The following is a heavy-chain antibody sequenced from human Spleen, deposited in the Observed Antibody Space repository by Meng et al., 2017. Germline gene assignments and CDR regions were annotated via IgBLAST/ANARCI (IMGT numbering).Heavy chain of an antibody. CDR1: GGSISSYY. CDR2: VNHSGRT. CDR3: ARGGRSGWTRRYFDL. Sequence: VPLQEPGPGLVKPSETLSLTCTVSGGSISSYYWSWIRQPPGKGLEWIGEVNHSGRTNYNPSLKSRVTISVDKSKNQFSLKLSSVTAADTAVYYCARGGRSGWTRRYFDLWGRGTLVTVSS. V-gene: IGHV4-59*12. J-gene: IGHJ2*01. D-gene: IGHD6-19*01.